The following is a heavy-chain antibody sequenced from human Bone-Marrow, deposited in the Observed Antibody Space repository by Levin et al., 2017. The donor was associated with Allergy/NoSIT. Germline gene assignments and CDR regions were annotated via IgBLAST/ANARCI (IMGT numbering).Heavy chain of an antibody. J-gene: IGHJ4*02. CDR3: TTRMATSWSNLDY. Sequence: PGGSLRLSCAASGFTFSNAWMSWVRQVPGKGLEWVGRIRSNTDGGTTDYAAPVKGRFTISRDDSGRTLYLQMNSLKTEDTAVYYCTTRMATSWSNLDYWGQGTLVTV. CDR2: IRSNTDGGTT. CDR1: GFTFSNAW. V-gene: IGHV3-15*01. D-gene: IGHD2-2*01.